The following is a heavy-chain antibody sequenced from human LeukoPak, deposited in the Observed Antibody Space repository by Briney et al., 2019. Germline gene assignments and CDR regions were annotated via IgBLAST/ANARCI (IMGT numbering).Heavy chain of an antibody. CDR1: GFTFSSYT. CDR3: ARDVLSYGDSGVDY. CDR2: ISGSSTTI. J-gene: IGHJ4*02. D-gene: IGHD2-2*01. V-gene: IGHV3-48*02. Sequence: GGYLRLSCAASGFTFSSYTMTWVRQAPGKGLEWVSYISGSSTTIYYADSVKGRFTISRDNAKNSLYLQMNSLRDEDTAVYYCARDVLSYGDSGVDYWGQETLVTVSS.